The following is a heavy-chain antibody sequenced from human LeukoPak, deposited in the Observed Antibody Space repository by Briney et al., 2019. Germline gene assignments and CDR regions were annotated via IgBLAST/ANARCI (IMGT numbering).Heavy chain of an antibody. V-gene: IGHV3-53*01. CDR2: LYSGGSA. D-gene: IGHD5-18*01. CDR1: GFNVSSNY. CDR3: ARAGGGYRYGYYYHFYMDV. Sequence: PGGSLRLSCAASGFNVSSNYMSWVRQAPGKGLEWVSLLYSGGSAFHADSVKGRFTISRDNSKNTLYLQLNSLRAEDTAVHYCARAGGGYRYGYYYHFYMDVWGKGTTVTVSS. J-gene: IGHJ6*03.